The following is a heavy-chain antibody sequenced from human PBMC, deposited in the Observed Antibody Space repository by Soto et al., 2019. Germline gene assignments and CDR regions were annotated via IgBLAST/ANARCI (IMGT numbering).Heavy chain of an antibody. D-gene: IGHD6-19*01. CDR2: ISASNGNT. CDR1: GYIFTSYG. J-gene: IGHJ4*02. CDR3: ETVTPHQGLVHLDY. Sequence: QVQLVQSGAEVKKPGASVKVSCKTSGYIFTSYGISWVRQAPGQGLEWRGWISASNGNTKYAQKFQDRVTMTTETSTRTAYMELRSLRSDDTAVYYCETVTPHQGLVHLDYWGQGTLVTVSS. V-gene: IGHV1-18*01.